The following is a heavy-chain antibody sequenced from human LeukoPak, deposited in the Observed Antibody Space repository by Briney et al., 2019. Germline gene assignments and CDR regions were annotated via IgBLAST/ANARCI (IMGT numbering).Heavy chain of an antibody. CDR1: GYTFTSYG. Sequence: ASVKVSCKASGYTFTSYGISWVQQAPGQGLEWMGWISAYNGNTNYAQKLQGRVTMTTDTSTSTAYMELRSLRSDDTAVYYCARDKVVPAGNNWFDPWGQGTLVTVSS. J-gene: IGHJ5*02. D-gene: IGHD2-2*01. CDR3: ARDKVVPAGNNWFDP. CDR2: ISAYNGNT. V-gene: IGHV1-18*01.